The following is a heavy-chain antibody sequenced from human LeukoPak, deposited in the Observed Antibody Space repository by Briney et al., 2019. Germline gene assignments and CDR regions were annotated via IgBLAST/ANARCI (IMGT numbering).Heavy chain of an antibody. CDR1: GFTFSSYA. CDR2: ISYSSSYI. Sequence: GGSLRLSCAASGFTFSSYAMSWVRQAPGKGLEWVSSISYSSSYIFYTDSVKGRFTISRDDAKNSLFLQMNSLRAEDTAVYYCARITLQGPYGMDVWGQGTTVTVSS. V-gene: IGHV3-21*01. D-gene: IGHD3-16*01. CDR3: ARITLQGPYGMDV. J-gene: IGHJ6*02.